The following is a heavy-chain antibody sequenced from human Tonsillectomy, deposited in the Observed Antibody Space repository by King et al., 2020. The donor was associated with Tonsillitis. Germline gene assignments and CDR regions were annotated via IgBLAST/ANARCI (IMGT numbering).Heavy chain of an antibody. Sequence: VQLVESGGGLVKPGRSLRLSCTASGFNFGEYGLSWFRQAPGKGLEWVGFIGRKAYGGTTAYAASVKGRFTISRADSKSIAYLQMNSLKIEDTAVYYCTSPGGGTVVTVDWYFDLWGRGTLVTVSS. D-gene: IGHD4-23*01. J-gene: IGHJ2*01. CDR3: TSPGGGTVVTVDWYFDL. CDR1: GFNFGEYG. CDR2: IGRKAYGGTT. V-gene: IGHV3-49*05.